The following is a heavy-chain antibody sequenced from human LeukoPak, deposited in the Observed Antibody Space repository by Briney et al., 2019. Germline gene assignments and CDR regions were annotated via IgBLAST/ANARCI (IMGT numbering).Heavy chain of an antibody. CDR1: GGSFSGYY. Sequence: SETLSLTCAVYGGSFSGYYWTWIRQTPEKGLEWIGEMNPSGSTSYNPSLKSRVTISVDTSKNQFSPKLSSVTAADTAVYYCARGRQDVTMIVVVMTAVSYYLDVWGKGTTVTVS. CDR3: ARGRQDVTMIVVVMTAVSYYLDV. CDR2: MNPSGST. J-gene: IGHJ6*03. D-gene: IGHD3-22*01. V-gene: IGHV4-34*01.